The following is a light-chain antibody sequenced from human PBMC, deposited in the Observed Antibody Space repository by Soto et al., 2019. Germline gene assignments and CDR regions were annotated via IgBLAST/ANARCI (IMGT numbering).Light chain of an antibody. CDR2: EVS. V-gene: IGLV2-11*01. Sequence: QSVLTQPRSVSGSPGQSVTISCTGTSSDVGRYNIVSWYQQHPGKVPKLIIYEVSKRSSGVPDRFSGSKSGNTASLIISGLQVEYEADYCCSHADKTPHVFGTGTKLTVL. J-gene: IGLJ1*01. CDR3: CSHADKTPHV. CDR1: SSDVGRYNI.